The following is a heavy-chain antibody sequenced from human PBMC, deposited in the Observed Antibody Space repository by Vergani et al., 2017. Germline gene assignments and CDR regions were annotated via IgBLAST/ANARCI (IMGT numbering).Heavy chain of an antibody. D-gene: IGHD5-12*01. J-gene: IGHJ6*03. Sequence: EVQLVQSGAEVKKPGESLRISCKGSGYSFTSYWISWVRQMPGKGLEWMGRLDPSDSYTTYSPSFQGHVTISADKSISTAYLQWSSLKASDTAMYYCARQAATTTPYYYMDVWGKGTTVTVSS. CDR2: LDPSDSYT. V-gene: IGHV5-10-1*03. CDR3: ARQAATTTPYYYMDV. CDR1: GYSFTSYW.